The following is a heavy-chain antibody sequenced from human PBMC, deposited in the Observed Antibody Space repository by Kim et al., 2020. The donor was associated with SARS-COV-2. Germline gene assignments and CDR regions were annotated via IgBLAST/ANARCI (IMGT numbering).Heavy chain of an antibody. J-gene: IGHJ5*02. CDR3: AKLGSAYSGSYFGWFDP. V-gene: IGHV3-30*02. D-gene: IGHD1-26*01. Sequence: VNGRFTISRDNSKTTLYLQMNSLRAEDTAVYYCAKLGSAYSGSYFGWFDPWGQGTLVTVSS.